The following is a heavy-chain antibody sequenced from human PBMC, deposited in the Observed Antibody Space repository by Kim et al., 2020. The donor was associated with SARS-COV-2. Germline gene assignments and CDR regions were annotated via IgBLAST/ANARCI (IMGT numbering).Heavy chain of an antibody. CDR3: ASCIAAAGCFDYYYGMDV. V-gene: IGHV1-18*01. J-gene: IGHJ6*02. D-gene: IGHD6-13*01. CDR2: ISAYNGNT. Sequence: ASVKVSCKASGYTFTSYGISWVRQAPGQGLEWMGWISAYNGNTNYAQKLQGRVTMTTDTSTSTAYMELRSLRSDDTAVYYCASCIAAAGCFDYYYGMDVWGQGTTVTVSS. CDR1: GYTFTSYG.